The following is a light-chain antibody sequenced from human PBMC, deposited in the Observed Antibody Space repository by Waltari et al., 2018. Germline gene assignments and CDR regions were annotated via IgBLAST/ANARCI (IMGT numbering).Light chain of an antibody. CDR1: QSVSRF. CDR3: QKYDRLSAT. V-gene: IGKV3-20*01. Sequence: EIVLTQSPGTLSLSPGERGTLSCRASQSVSRFLAWYQQKPGQAPRLLIYGASTRATGIPDRFSGSGSGTDFSLTISRLEPEDFAVYYCQKYDRLSATFGQGTKVEIK. CDR2: GAS. J-gene: IGKJ1*01.